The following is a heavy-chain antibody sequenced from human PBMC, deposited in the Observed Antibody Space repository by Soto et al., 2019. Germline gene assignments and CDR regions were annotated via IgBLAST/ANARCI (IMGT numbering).Heavy chain of an antibody. Sequence: QVQLQESGPGLVKPSETLSLTCTVSGGSISSYYWSWIRQPPGKGLEWIGYIYYSGCTNYNPSLKSRVTISVDTSRNQFALKLSSVTAADTAVYYCARHPVDGRRYAFDIWGQGTMVTVSS. CDR2: IYYSGCT. D-gene: IGHD6-19*01. V-gene: IGHV4-59*08. CDR1: GGSISSYY. CDR3: ARHPVDGRRYAFDI. J-gene: IGHJ3*02.